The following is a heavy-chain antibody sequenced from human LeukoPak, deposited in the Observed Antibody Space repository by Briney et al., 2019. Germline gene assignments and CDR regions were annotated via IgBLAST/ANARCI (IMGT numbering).Heavy chain of an antibody. CDR2: IYPGDTDI. CDR1: GYMFTNYW. V-gene: IGHV5-51*01. CDR3: ARCIAANYYYYMDV. D-gene: IGHD6-13*01. J-gene: IGHJ6*03. Sequence: GESLKISCKGSGYMFTNYWIGWVRHVPGKGREWMGIIYPGDTDIRYSPSFQGQVTISADKSISTAYLQWSSLKASDTAMYYCARCIAANYYYYMDVWGKGTTVTVSS.